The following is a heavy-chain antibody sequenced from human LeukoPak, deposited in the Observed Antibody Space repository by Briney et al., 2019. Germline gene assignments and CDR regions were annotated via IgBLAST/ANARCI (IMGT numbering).Heavy chain of an antibody. D-gene: IGHD2-21*01. Sequence: GGSLRLSCAASGFTVSSTYMSWVRQAPGKGLEWVSVIYKDGKIYYIDSVKGRFTISRDTSKNTLYLQMNSLRVEDTAVYYCASRHCSGGDCYFAGADPFDHWGQGTLVTISS. CDR1: GFTVSSTY. CDR2: IYKDGKI. CDR3: ASRHCSGGDCYFAGADPFDH. V-gene: IGHV3-53*01. J-gene: IGHJ4*02.